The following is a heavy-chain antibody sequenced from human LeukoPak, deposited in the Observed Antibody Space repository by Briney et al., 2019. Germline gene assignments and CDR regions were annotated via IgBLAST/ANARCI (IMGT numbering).Heavy chain of an antibody. CDR3: ARGYGPPVGATIDPFDY. CDR2: ISSSSSCI. CDR1: GFAFSSYS. D-gene: IGHD1-26*01. Sequence: PGGSLRLSCAASGFAFSSYSMNWVRQAPGKGLEWVSSISSSSSCIYYADSVKGRFTISRDNAKNSLYLQMNSLRAEDTAVYYCARGYGPPVGATIDPFDYWGQGTLVTVSS. J-gene: IGHJ4*02. V-gene: IGHV3-21*01.